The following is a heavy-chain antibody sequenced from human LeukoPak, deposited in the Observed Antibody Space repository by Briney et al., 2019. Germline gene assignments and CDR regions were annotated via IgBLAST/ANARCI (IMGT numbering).Heavy chain of an antibody. D-gene: IGHD4-17*01. CDR3: ASRATVSTWAYYCYYMDV. Sequence: PGGSLRLSCAASGFTYSGYWMHWVRQAPGKGLVRISRINSDGSTTNYAGSVKGRFTISRDNAKKTLYLQMNSLRAEDTAVYYCASRATVSTWAYYCYYMDVWGRGTTVTVSS. CDR2: INSDGSTT. V-gene: IGHV3-74*01. CDR1: GFTYSGYW. J-gene: IGHJ6*03.